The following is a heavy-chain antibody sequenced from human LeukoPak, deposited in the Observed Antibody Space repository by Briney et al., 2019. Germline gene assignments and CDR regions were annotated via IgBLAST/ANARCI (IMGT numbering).Heavy chain of an antibody. CDR3: AKDEIDEGVTIFGRGPPTYYYYYYGMDV. CDR2: ISGSGGST. J-gene: IGHJ6*02. CDR1: GFTFSSYA. D-gene: IGHD3-3*01. Sequence: PGGSLRLSCAASGFTFSSYAMSWVRQAPGKGLEWVSAISGSGGSTYYADSVKGRFTISRDNSKNTLYLQVNSLRAEDTAVYYCAKDEIDEGVTIFGRGPPTYYYYYYGMDVWGQGTTVTVSS. V-gene: IGHV3-23*01.